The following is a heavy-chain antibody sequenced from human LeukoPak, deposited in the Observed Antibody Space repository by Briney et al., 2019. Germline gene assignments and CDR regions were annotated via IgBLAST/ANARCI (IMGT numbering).Heavy chain of an antibody. J-gene: IGHJ6*02. CDR3: ARDLDEVDIVATIAYYYYYGMDV. V-gene: IGHV3-30-3*01. CDR2: ISYDGSNK. CDR1: GFTFSSYA. D-gene: IGHD5-12*01. Sequence: QSGRSLRLSCAASGFTFSSYAMHWVRQAPGKGLEWEAVISYDGSNKYCADSVKGRFTISRDNSKNTLYLQMNSLRAEDTAVYYCARDLDEVDIVATIAYYYYYGMDVWGQGTTVTVSS.